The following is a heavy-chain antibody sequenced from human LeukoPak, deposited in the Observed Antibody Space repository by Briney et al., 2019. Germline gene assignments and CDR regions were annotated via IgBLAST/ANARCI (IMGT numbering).Heavy chain of an antibody. Sequence: GGSLRLSCAASGFTFSSYGMHWVRQAPGKGLEWVAVISYNGSNKYYADSVKGRFTISKDNAKNTVYLQMNSLRAEDTAVYYCVSFYETYWGRGTLVTVSS. CDR1: GFTFSSYG. J-gene: IGHJ4*02. CDR3: VSFYETY. V-gene: IGHV3-30*03. D-gene: IGHD5/OR15-5a*01. CDR2: ISYNGSNK.